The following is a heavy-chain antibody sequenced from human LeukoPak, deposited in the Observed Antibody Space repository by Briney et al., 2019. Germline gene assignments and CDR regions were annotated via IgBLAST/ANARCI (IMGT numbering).Heavy chain of an antibody. CDR2: ISYDGSNK. D-gene: IGHD2-15*01. V-gene: IGHV3-30*03. Sequence: TGGSLRLSCVASGFTFSRHDMNWVRQAPGKGLEWVAVISYDGSNKYYADSVKGRFTISRDNSKNTLYLQMNSLRTEDTAVYYCARAVWGYCSGGSCYYDYWGQGTLVTVSS. J-gene: IGHJ4*02. CDR3: ARAVWGYCSGGSCYYDY. CDR1: GFTFSRHD.